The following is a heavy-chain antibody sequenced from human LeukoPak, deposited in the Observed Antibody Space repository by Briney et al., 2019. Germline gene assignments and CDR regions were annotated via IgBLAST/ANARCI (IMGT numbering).Heavy chain of an antibody. CDR3: TRQMRYYDSSGYSYYYYMDV. V-gene: IGHV3-73*01. J-gene: IGHJ6*03. D-gene: IGHD3-22*01. CDR1: GFTFSGSA. CDR2: IRSKANSYAT. Sequence: GSLRLSCAASGFTFSGSAMHWVRQASGKGLEWVGRIRSKANSYATAYAASVKGRFTISRDDSKNTAYLQMNSLKTEDTAVYYCTRQMRYYDSSGYSYYYYMDVWGKGTTVTISS.